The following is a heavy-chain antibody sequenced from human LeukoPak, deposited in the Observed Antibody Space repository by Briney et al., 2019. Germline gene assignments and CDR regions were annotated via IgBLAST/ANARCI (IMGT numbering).Heavy chain of an antibody. CDR2: ISAYNGHT. Sequence: GASVKVSCKASGYSFTSYGISWVRQAPGQGLEWMGWISAYNGHTYYEQNLQGRLTMTTDTSTSTAYMELRSLRSDDTAVYYCARAREYYYYYYGMDVWGQGTTVTVSS. CDR3: ARAREYYYYYYGMDV. J-gene: IGHJ6*02. V-gene: IGHV1-18*01. CDR1: GYSFTSYG.